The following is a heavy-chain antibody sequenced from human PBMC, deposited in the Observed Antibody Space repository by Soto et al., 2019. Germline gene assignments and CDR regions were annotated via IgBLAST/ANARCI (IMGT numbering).Heavy chain of an antibody. V-gene: IGHV4-59*08. CDR1: GGSISSYY. D-gene: IGHD3-9*01. J-gene: IGHJ6*02. Sequence: PSETLSLTCTVSGGSISSYYWSWIRQPPGKGLEWIGYIYYSGSTNYNPSLKSRVTISVDTSKNQFSLKLSSVTAADTAVYYCARAAYYDILTGSRGFYYYYYYGMDVWGQGTTVTVSS. CDR2: IYYSGST. CDR3: ARAAYYDILTGSRGFYYYYYYGMDV.